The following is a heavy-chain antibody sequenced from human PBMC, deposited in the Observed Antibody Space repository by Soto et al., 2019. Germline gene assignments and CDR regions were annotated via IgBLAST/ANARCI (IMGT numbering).Heavy chain of an antibody. CDR3: ARGVPPGQLVKGNWFDP. V-gene: IGHV1-3*01. Sequence: VASVKVSCKASGYTFTSYAMHWVRQAPGQRLEWMGWINAGNGNTKYSQKFQGRVTITRGTSASTAYMELSSLRSEDTAVYYCARGVPPGQLVKGNWFDPWGQGTLVTVSS. CDR1: GYTFTSYA. CDR2: INAGNGNT. J-gene: IGHJ5*02. D-gene: IGHD6-13*01.